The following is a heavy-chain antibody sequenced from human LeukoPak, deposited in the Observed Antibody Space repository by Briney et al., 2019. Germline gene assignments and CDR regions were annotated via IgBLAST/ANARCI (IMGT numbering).Heavy chain of an antibody. CDR2: ISWNSGSI. Sequence: PGGSLRLSCAASEFTFDDYAMHWVRQAPGKGLEWVSGISWNSGSIGYADSVKGRFTISRDNAKNPLYLQMNSLRAEDMALYYCAKVGNDSSSWYSYFDYWGQGTLVTVSS. V-gene: IGHV3-9*03. J-gene: IGHJ4*02. CDR3: AKVGNDSSSWYSYFDY. CDR1: EFTFDDYA. D-gene: IGHD6-13*01.